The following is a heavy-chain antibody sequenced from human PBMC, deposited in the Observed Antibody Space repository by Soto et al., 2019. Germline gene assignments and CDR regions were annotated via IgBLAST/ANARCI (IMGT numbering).Heavy chain of an antibody. D-gene: IGHD1-1*01. CDR3: ASRVAATGTGLAFDY. Sequence: QLHLQESGPGLVKPSETLSLTCTVSGGSINSTRYYWGWIRQTPAKGLEWIGSIYYSGSTYYNPSFKSRVTVSVDTSKSQFSLRLXSXTAADTAVYYCASRVAATGTGLAFDYWGQGTLVTVSS. CDR2: IYYSGST. J-gene: IGHJ4*02. V-gene: IGHV4-39*01. CDR1: GGSINSTRYY.